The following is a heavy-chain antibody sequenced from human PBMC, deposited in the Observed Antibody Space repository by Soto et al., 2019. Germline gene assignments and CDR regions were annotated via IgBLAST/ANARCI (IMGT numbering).Heavy chain of an antibody. D-gene: IGHD3-16*01. CDR2: ISYDGTNK. J-gene: IGHJ4*02. CDR1: GFTFSTYG. CDR3: AKDRLAGGFDY. Sequence: QVQLVESGGGEVQPGRSLTISCAASGFTFSTYGMHWVRQTPGKGLEWVAVISYDGTNKFYSDSVKGRFTISRDNFKNTLTLQMNSLRADDTAVYYCAKDRLAGGFDYWGQGTLVTVSS. V-gene: IGHV3-30*18.